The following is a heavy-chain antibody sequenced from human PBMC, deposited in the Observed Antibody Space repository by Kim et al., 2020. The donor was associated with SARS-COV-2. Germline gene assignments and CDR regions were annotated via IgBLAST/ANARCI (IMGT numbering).Heavy chain of an antibody. Sequence: GGSLRLSCAASGFTFSSYAMSWVRQAPGKGLEWVSAISGSGGSTYYADSVKGRFTISRDNSKNTLYLQMNSLRAEDTAVYYCAKDSYGSGSYPGSFDIWGQGTMVTVSS. CDR1: GFTFSSYA. CDR3: AKDSYGSGSYPGSFDI. D-gene: IGHD3-10*01. CDR2: ISGSGGST. J-gene: IGHJ3*02. V-gene: IGHV3-23*01.